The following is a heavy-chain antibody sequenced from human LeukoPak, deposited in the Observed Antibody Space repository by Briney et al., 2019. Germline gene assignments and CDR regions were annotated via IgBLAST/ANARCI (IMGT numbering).Heavy chain of an antibody. J-gene: IGHJ4*02. CDR3: ARPLYYGSGSYFDY. V-gene: IGHV1-18*04. Sequence: ASVKVSCKASGYTFITYGMSWVRQAPGQGLEWMGWVSAYDGDTKYAQKFQGRVTMTTDTYTSTAYMELRSLRSDDTAVYFCARPLYYGSGSYFDYWGQGTLVTVSS. D-gene: IGHD3-10*01. CDR1: GYTFITYG. CDR2: VSAYDGDT.